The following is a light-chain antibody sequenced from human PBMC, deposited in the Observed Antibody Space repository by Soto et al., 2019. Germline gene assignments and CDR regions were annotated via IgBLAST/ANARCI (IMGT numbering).Light chain of an antibody. CDR3: QQRSNWPIT. V-gene: IGKV1-5*01. CDR1: QNINNW. Sequence: DIQMTQSPSTLSASAGDRVTITCRASQNINNWLAWYQQKPGKAPKLLIYDASSLESGVPSRFSGSGYGTDFTLTISSLEPEDFAVYYCQQRSNWPITFGQGTRLEIK. CDR2: DAS. J-gene: IGKJ5*01.